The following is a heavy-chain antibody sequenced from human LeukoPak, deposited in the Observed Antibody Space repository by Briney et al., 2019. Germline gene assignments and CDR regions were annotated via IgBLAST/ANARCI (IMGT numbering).Heavy chain of an antibody. CDR3: AKPSVAGTVRGSWLDR. V-gene: IGHV3-23*01. J-gene: IGHJ5*02. Sequence: GGSLRLSCAASGFTFSSYAMSWVRQAPRKWLEWVSAISGSGGSTYYADSVKGRFTISRNNSKNTLYLQMNSLRAEDTAVYYCAKPSVAGTVRGSWLDRWGQGTLVTVSS. CDR1: GFTFSSYA. CDR2: ISGSGGST. D-gene: IGHD6-19*01.